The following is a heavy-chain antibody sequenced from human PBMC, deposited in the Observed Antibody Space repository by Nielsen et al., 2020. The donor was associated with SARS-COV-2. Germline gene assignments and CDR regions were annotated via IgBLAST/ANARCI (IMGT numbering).Heavy chain of an antibody. Sequence: WVRQAPGQRLEWMGWINSDSGNTKYSQKFQGRVTMTRDTSANTAYMELSSLSSEDTAVYYCARITPSSGWDYWGQGTLVTVSS. CDR2: INSDSGNT. J-gene: IGHJ4*02. CDR3: ARITPSSGWDY. V-gene: IGHV1-3*04. D-gene: IGHD6-19*01.